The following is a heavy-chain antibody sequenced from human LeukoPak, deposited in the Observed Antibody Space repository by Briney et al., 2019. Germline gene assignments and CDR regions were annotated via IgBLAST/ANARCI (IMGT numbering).Heavy chain of an antibody. J-gene: IGHJ4*02. CDR3: AREAEYSGYDSGYYFDY. V-gene: IGHV3-20*01. CDR1: GFTFDDYG. CDR2: INWNGGST. Sequence: PGGSLRLSCAASGFTFDDYGMSWVRQAPGKGLEWVSGINWNGGSTGYADSVKGRFTISRDNAKNSLYLQMNSLRAEDTALYHCAREAEYSGYDSGYYFDYWGQGTLVTVSS. D-gene: IGHD5-12*01.